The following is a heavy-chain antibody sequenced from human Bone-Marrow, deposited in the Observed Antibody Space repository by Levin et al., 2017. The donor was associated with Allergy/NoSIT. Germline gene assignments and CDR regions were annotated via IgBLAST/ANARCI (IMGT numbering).Heavy chain of an antibody. CDR3: ARRLYCDGDCYWENWFDS. CDR1: WDSVSGNNAA. CDR2: TYYKSKWYN. J-gene: IGHJ5*01. V-gene: IGHV6-1*01. D-gene: IGHD2-21*02. Sequence: SQTLSLTCAISWDSVSGNNAAWNWIRQSPSRGLEWLGRTYYKSKWYNDYAVSVKSRITINPDTSKNQFSLQLNSVTPEDTAVYYCARRLYCDGDCYWENWFDSWGQGILVTVSS.